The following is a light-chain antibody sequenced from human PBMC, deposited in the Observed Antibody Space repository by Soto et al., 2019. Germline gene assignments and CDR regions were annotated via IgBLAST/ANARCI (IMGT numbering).Light chain of an antibody. Sequence: QSALTQPASVSGSPGQSITISCTGTSSDVGGYNYVSWYQQHPGKAPKLMIYDVSNRPSGVSNRFSGSKSGNTASLTISGLQAEDEADYYCSSYISSSTFLRVFGTGTKLTVL. V-gene: IGLV2-14*01. CDR1: SSDVGGYNY. CDR3: SSYISSSTFLRV. J-gene: IGLJ1*01. CDR2: DVS.